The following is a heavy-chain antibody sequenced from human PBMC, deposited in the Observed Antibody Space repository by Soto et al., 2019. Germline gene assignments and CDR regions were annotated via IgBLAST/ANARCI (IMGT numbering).Heavy chain of an antibody. CDR1: GFTFSSYA. CDR3: ARNGRDGYNYNWFDP. CDR2: ISGSGGST. V-gene: IGHV3-23*01. D-gene: IGHD5-12*01. J-gene: IGHJ5*02. Sequence: GGSLRLSCASSGFTFSSYAMSWVRQAPGKGLEWVSAISGSGGSTYYADSVKGRFTISRDNSKNTLYLQMNSLRAEDTAVYYCARNGRDGYNYNWFDPWGQGTLVTVSS.